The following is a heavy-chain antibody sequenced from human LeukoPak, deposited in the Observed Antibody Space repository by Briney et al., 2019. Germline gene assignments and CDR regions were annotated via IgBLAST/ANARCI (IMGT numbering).Heavy chain of an antibody. CDR2: MNPNSGNT. Sequence: ASVKVSCKASGYTFTSYDINWVRQATGQGLEWMGWMNPNSGNTGYARKFQGRVTMTRNTSISTAYMELSSLRSEDTAVYYCARGRGDCGSTSCYQPFDPWGQGTLVTVSS. CDR1: GYTFTSYD. CDR3: ARGRGDCGSTSCYQPFDP. J-gene: IGHJ5*02. V-gene: IGHV1-8*01. D-gene: IGHD2-2*01.